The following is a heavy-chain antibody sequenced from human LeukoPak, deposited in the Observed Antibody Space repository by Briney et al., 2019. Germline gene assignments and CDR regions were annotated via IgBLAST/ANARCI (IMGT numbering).Heavy chain of an antibody. Sequence: GGSLRLSCTTSGFTFGDHAMSWVRQAPGKGLEWVGFIRSKGHGGTTEYAASVRGRFTISRDDSKSVAYLQMNSLKTEDTAVYYCTRLGNYCSGGSCFPNSYYYGMDVWGQGTTVAVSS. CDR1: GFTFGDHA. D-gene: IGHD2-15*01. V-gene: IGHV3-49*04. CDR3: TRLGNYCSGGSCFPNSYYYGMDV. CDR2: IRSKGHGGTT. J-gene: IGHJ6*02.